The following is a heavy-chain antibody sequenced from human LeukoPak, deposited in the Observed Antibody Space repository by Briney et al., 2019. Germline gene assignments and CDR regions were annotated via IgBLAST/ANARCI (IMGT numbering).Heavy chain of an antibody. D-gene: IGHD6-13*01. J-gene: IGHJ5*02. V-gene: IGHV3-30*04. Sequence: PGGSLRLSCAASGFTFSSYAMHWVRQAPGKGLEWVAVISYDGSNKYYADSVKGRFTISRDNSKNSLYLQMNSLRAEDTALYYCAKDRYSSSWYHNWFDPWGQGTLVTVSS. CDR2: ISYDGSNK. CDR3: AKDRYSSSWYHNWFDP. CDR1: GFTFSSYA.